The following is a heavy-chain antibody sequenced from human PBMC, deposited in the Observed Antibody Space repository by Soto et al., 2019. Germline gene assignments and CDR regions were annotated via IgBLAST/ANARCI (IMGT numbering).Heavy chain of an antibody. J-gene: IGHJ6*02. Sequence: GASVKVSCKASGGTFSSYAISWVRQAPGQGLEWMGGIIPIFGTANYAQKFQGRVTITADESTSTAYMELSSLRSEDTAVYYCARQAARLRYYYYGMDVWGQGTTVTVSS. CDR3: ARQAARLRYYYYGMDV. V-gene: IGHV1-69*13. CDR1: GGTFSSYA. CDR2: IIPIFGTA. D-gene: IGHD6-6*01.